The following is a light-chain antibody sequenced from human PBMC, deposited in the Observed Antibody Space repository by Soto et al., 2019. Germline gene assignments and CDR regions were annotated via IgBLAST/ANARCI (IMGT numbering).Light chain of an antibody. CDR1: QSVSSSY. CDR2: GAS. Sequence: EIVLTQSPGTLSLSPGERATLSCRASQSVSSSYLAWYQQKPGQAPRLLIYGASSRATGIPDRFSGSGSGTGFTLTISSLQSEDFAVYYCQQYNNWPWTFGQGTKVDIK. V-gene: IGKV3-20*01. CDR3: QQYNNWPWT. J-gene: IGKJ1*01.